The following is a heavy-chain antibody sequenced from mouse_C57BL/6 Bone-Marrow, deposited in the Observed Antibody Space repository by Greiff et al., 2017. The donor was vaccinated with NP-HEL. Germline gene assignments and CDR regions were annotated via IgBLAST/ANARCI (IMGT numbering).Heavy chain of an antibody. Sequence: VQLQQSGPELVKPGASVKISCKASGYSFTGYYMNWVKQSPEKSLEWIGEINPSTGGTTYNQKFKAKATLTVDKSSSTAYMQLKSLTSEDSAVYYCAREGIYYDYDGAWFAYWGQGTLVTVSA. CDR2: INPSTGGT. J-gene: IGHJ3*01. CDR3: AREGIYYDYDGAWFAY. D-gene: IGHD2-4*01. V-gene: IGHV1-42*01. CDR1: GYSFTGYY.